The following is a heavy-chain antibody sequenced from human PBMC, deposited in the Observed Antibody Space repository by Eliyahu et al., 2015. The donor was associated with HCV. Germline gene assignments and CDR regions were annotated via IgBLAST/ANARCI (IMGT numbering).Heavy chain of an antibody. CDR3: AKWGGDY. Sequence: EVQLVESGGGLVQPGGSLXLSXAVSGFSFSDHWMGWVXHSPGKGPEWLANIKKDGSDTYYAGSVKGRFTIPRDNAKNSLYLQMNNLRVEDTGVYYCAKWGGDYWGQGTLVIVSS. CDR2: IKKDGSDT. CDR1: GFSFSDHW. D-gene: IGHD1-26*01. V-gene: IGHV3-7*01. J-gene: IGHJ4*02.